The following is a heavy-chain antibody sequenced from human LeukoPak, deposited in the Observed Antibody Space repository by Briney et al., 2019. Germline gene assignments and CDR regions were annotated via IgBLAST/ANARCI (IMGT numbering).Heavy chain of an antibody. CDR2: MNPNSCNT. J-gene: IGHJ6*03. CDR3: ARVGAVAGTGTTDDYYYYMDV. CDR1: GYTFTGYY. Sequence: ASVKVSCKASGYTFTGYYMHWVRQAPGQGLEWMGWMNPNSCNTGYAQKFQGRVTITADKSTSTAYMELSSLRSEDTAVYYCARVGAVAGTGTTDDYYYYMDVWGKGTTVTVSS. V-gene: IGHV1-8*03. D-gene: IGHD6-19*01.